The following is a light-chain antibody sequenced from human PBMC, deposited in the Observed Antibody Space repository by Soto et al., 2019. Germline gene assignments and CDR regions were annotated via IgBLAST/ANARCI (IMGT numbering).Light chain of an antibody. V-gene: IGKV3-20*01. J-gene: IGKJ2*01. CDR3: QRYGDSPPNT. Sequence: EIVLTQSPGTLSLSPGESATLSCRASQRVNSRFLAWYQHKPGQAPRLLIYAASTRASGIPDRFSGSTSGTDFTLTISRLEPEDCAVYYCQRYGDSPPNTFGQGTKLEIK. CDR2: AAS. CDR1: QRVNSRF.